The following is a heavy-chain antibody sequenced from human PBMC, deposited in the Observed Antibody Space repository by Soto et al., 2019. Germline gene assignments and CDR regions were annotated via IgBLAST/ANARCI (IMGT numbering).Heavy chain of an antibody. CDR1: GYDFSDHY. V-gene: IGHV1-46*01. CDR2: ISPDGGST. J-gene: IGHJ4*02. D-gene: IGHD3-10*01. CDR3: ARAPRGGVIIVITSAQIDY. Sequence: QVQLVQSGAEVKKPGASVKVSCKASGYDFSDHYIHWVRQAPGQGLEWMGIISPDGGSTKYSQKFQARITMTRDTSTSTVNMELSSLRSEATAVYYCARAPRGGVIIVITSAQIDYWGQGTLVTVSS.